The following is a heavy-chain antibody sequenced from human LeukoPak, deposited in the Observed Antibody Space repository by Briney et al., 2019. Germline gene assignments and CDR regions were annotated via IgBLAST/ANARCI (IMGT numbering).Heavy chain of an antibody. Sequence: GGSLRLSCVGSGFTSIAYALTWARQAPGKGLEWVSGISGGGVTTYYADSVKGRFTISRDNSKNTLYLRMNSLRADDTAIYYCARNQQLGGHSYYYYGMDVWGQGTTVTVSS. D-gene: IGHD3-16*01. CDR2: ISGGGVTT. J-gene: IGHJ6*02. CDR1: GFTSIAYA. CDR3: ARNQQLGGHSYYYYGMDV. V-gene: IGHV3-23*01.